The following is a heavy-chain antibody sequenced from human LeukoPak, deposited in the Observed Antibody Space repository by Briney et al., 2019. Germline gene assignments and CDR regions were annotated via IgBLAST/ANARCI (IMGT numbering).Heavy chain of an antibody. J-gene: IGHJ4*02. D-gene: IGHD6-13*01. V-gene: IGHV4-59*11. CDR2: VFYPGST. CDR3: ASRPAGSTWYGVFDY. CDR1: GGPIDRHY. Sequence: SETLSLTRTVSGGPIDRHYWSWIRQPPGKGLDWIGYVFYPGSTNYNPSLKSRVTMSLDTSRDQFSLRLTSVTAADTAIYYCASRPAGSTWYGVFDYWSQGTLVTVSS.